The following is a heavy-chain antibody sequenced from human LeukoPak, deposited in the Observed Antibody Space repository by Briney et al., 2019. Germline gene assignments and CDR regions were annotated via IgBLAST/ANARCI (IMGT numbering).Heavy chain of an antibody. CDR2: INPNSGGT. V-gene: IGHV1-2*02. CDR3: ATSKGPLGQFDP. CDR1: GYTFTSYG. J-gene: IGHJ5*02. Sequence: ASVKVSCKASGYTFTSYGISWVRQAPGQGLEWMGWINPNSGGTNYAQKFQGRVTMTRDTSISTAYMELSRLRSDDTAVYYCATSKGPLGQFDPWGQGTLVTVSS.